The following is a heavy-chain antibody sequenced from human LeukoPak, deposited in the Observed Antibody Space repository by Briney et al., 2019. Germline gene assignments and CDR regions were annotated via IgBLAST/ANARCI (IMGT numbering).Heavy chain of an antibody. J-gene: IGHJ4*02. CDR2: ICYGGTT. V-gene: IGHV4-39*01. CDR3: ARMMYGNGWNRYYFDD. D-gene: IGHD6-19*01. Sequence: SETLSLTCTVSGDSISSYNHYWGWIRQPPGKGLEWLGRICYGGTTHDNPSLKSRVTVSADTSKNQCSLRVAAATAADTAVYYCARMMYGNGWNRYYFDDWGQGALVTVSS. CDR1: GDSISSYNHY.